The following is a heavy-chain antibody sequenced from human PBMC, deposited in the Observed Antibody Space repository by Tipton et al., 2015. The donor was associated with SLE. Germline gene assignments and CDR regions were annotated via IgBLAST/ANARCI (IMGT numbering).Heavy chain of an antibody. CDR1: GGSITSSSYY. V-gene: IGHV4-39*07. Sequence: TLSLTCTVSGGSITSSSYYWGWIRQPPGKGLEWIGNIYYSGNTYYNPSLKSRVTISGDTSKNQVSLRLSSVTAADTAVYYCARTQLRVSPNAFDIWGQGTMVTVSS. J-gene: IGHJ3*02. D-gene: IGHD3-3*01. CDR2: IYYSGNT. CDR3: ARTQLRVSPNAFDI.